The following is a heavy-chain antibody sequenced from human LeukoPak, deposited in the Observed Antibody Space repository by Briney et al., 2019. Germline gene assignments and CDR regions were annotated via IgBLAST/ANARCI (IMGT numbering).Heavy chain of an antibody. CDR2: IYYSGST. CDR1: GGSISSYY. J-gene: IGHJ6*02. V-gene: IGHV4-59*01. D-gene: IGHD6-13*01. Sequence: SETLSLTCTVSGGSISSYYWSWIRQPPGKGLEWIGHIYYSGSTNYNPSLKSRVTISVDTSKNQFSLKLSSVTAADTAVYYCARISSSWYLKNYGMDVWGQGTTVTVSS. CDR3: ARISSSWYLKNYGMDV.